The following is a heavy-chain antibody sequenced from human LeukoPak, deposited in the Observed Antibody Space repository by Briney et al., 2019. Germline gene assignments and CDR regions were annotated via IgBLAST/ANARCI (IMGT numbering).Heavy chain of an antibody. J-gene: IGHJ3*02. V-gene: IGHV4-61*02. Sequence: SETLSLTCTVSGGSISSGSYYWSWIRQPAGKGLEWIGRIYTSGSTNYNPSLKSRVTISVDTSKNQFSLKLSSVTAADTAVYYCARSGDRGSSKGAFDIWGQGTMVTVSS. D-gene: IGHD3-16*01. CDR1: GGSISSGSYY. CDR2: IYTSGST. CDR3: ARSGDRGSSKGAFDI.